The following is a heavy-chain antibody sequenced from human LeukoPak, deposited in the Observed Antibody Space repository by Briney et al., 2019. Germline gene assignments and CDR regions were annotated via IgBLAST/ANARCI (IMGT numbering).Heavy chain of an antibody. D-gene: IGHD6-13*01. CDR1: GDRLTNNW. CDR2: IYPGNSDT. CDR3: ARFALTSSLDY. V-gene: IGHV5-51*01. J-gene: IGHJ4*02. Sequence: GESLKISCKISGDRLTNNWIGWVRQVPGKGLEWLGLIYPGNSDTRYSPFFQGQVTFSVDTSVSTAYLHWGGLKASDTAMYYCARFALTSSLDYWGQGTLVTVSS.